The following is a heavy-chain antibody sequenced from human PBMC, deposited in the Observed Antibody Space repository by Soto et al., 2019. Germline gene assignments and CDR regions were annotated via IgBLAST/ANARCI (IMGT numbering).Heavy chain of an antibody. D-gene: IGHD5-12*01. CDR3: ARETTGWLQPLRPYYFDH. V-gene: IGHV1-69*13. CDR2: IIPIFGTA. J-gene: IGHJ4*02. CDR1: GGTFSSYA. Sequence: GASVKVSCKASGGTFSSYAISWVRQAPGQGLEWMGGIIPIFGTANYAQKFQGRVTITADESTSTAYMELSSLRSEDTAVYYCARETTGWLQPLRPYYFDHWGQGTLVTVSS.